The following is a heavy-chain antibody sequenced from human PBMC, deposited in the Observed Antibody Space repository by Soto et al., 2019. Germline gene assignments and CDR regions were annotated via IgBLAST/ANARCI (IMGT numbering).Heavy chain of an antibody. CDR3: ARTLYKALNWFDP. V-gene: IGHV4-39*01. J-gene: IGHJ5*02. CDR2: LSYGGTT. D-gene: IGHD1-1*01. CDR1: GGSISSSTFY. Sequence: SETLSLTCSVSGGSISSSTFYWGWIRQPPGKGLEWIGTLSYGGTTHCNPSLKSRVAMSVDTSKNQLSLEMTSLTAADTAVYYCARTLYKALNWFDPWGEGALVNVYS.